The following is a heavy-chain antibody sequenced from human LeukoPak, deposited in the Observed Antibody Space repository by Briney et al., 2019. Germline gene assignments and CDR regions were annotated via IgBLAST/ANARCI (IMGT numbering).Heavy chain of an antibody. CDR1: GFTFSSYA. D-gene: IGHD5-24*01. V-gene: IGHV3-23*01. Sequence: GGSLRLSCAASGFTFSSYAMSWVRQAPGKGLEWVSGLSGSGDDTDYADSVKGRFTISRDNSKNTVYPQMNSLRAEDTAVYYCAVQRGGDGYNTFDYWGQGTLVTVSS. CDR2: LSGSGDDT. CDR3: AVQRGGDGYNTFDY. J-gene: IGHJ4*02.